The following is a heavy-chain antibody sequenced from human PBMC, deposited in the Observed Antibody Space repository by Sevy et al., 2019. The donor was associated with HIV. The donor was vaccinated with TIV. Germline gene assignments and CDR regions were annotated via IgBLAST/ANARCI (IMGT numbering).Heavy chain of an antibody. CDR2: LSYDGIDK. V-gene: IGHV3-30*18. CDR3: GKDILFSGLFQS. Sequence: GGSLRLSCAASGFTFSSFGLHWVRQAPGKGLEWVASLSYDGIDKYYAGSVKGRFTISRDISKTTLYLQMSSLRPEDTAVYYCGKDILFSGLFQSWGQGALVTVSS. J-gene: IGHJ4*02. D-gene: IGHD3-10*01. CDR1: GFTFSSFG.